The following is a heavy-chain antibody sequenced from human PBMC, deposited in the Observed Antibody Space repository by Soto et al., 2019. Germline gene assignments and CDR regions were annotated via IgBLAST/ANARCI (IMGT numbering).Heavy chain of an antibody. CDR2: INAGNGDT. Sequence: ASVKVSCKASGFTFTAYGIHWVRQAPGRRLEWMGWINAGNGDTKYSQKFQGRVTISRDTSASTAYMELSSLRSEDTTVYFCVRAGSGWSFDYWGQGTLVTVSS. J-gene: IGHJ4*02. V-gene: IGHV1-3*01. CDR1: GFTFTAYG. D-gene: IGHD6-19*01. CDR3: VRAGSGWSFDY.